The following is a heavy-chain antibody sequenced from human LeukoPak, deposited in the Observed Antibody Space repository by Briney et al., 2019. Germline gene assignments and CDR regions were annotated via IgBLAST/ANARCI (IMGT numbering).Heavy chain of an antibody. CDR3: ARGCVVAHDY. CDR1: GFTFSSYA. CDR2: ISYDGSNK. D-gene: IGHD2-15*01. J-gene: IGHJ4*02. Sequence: PGGSLRLSCAASGFTFSSYAMHLVRQAPGKGLEWVAVISYDGSNKYYADSVKGRFTISRDNSKNTLYLQMNSLRAEDTAVYYCARGCVVAHDYWGQGTLVTVSS. V-gene: IGHV3-30-3*01.